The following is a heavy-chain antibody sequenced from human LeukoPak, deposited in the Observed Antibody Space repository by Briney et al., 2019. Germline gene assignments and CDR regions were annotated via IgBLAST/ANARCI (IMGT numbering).Heavy chain of an antibody. D-gene: IGHD5-18*01. V-gene: IGHV4-39*07. Sequence: SETLSLTCTVSGGSIRSSSYYWGWIRQPPGKGLEWIGSIYYSGSTYHTPSLKSRVTISVDTSKNHYSLKLSSVTAAGTALYYCASDEDGYSYGTDFDYWGQGTLVTVSS. CDR1: GGSIRSSSYY. CDR2: IYYSGST. CDR3: ASDEDGYSYGTDFDY. J-gene: IGHJ4*02.